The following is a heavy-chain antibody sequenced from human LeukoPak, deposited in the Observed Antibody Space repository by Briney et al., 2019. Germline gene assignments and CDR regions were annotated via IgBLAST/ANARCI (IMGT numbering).Heavy chain of an antibody. CDR2: FDPEDGET. CDR3: ATAGGENFGMDV. Sequence: GASVKVSCKVSGYTLTELSMHWVRQAPGKGLEWMGGFDPEDGETIYAQKFQGRVTMTEDTSTDTAYMELSSLRFEDTAVYYCATAGGENFGMDVWGQGTTVTVS. CDR1: GYTLTELS. D-gene: IGHD3-10*01. V-gene: IGHV1-24*01. J-gene: IGHJ6*02.